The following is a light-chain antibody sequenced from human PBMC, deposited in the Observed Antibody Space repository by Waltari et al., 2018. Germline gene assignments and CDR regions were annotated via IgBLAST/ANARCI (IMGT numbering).Light chain of an antibody. CDR1: SSDVGSYDL. J-gene: IGLJ2*01. V-gene: IGLV2-23*02. CDR2: EVN. CDR3: CSYAGNCTVV. Sequence: QSALTQPASVSGSPGQSITIPCTGTSSDVGSYDLVSWYQPHPGKAPKLMIYEVNKRPSGVSHRFSGSRSGNTASLTISGLQAEDEADYHCCSYAGNCTVVFGGGTKLTVL.